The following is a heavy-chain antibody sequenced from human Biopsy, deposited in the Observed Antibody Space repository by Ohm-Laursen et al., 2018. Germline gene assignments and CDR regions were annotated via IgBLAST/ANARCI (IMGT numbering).Heavy chain of an antibody. CDR2: INSMFGTT. J-gene: IGHJ4*02. CDR1: GGTFSSFG. V-gene: IGHV1-69*01. Sequence: SSVKVSCKASGGTFSSFGISWVRQAPGQGLEWMGEINSMFGTTNYAQTFQGRVTITADESTSTAYMEVSSLRSEDTAVYYCARNTGWYGDLYYFDYWGQGTLVTVSS. D-gene: IGHD6-19*01. CDR3: ARNTGWYGDLYYFDY.